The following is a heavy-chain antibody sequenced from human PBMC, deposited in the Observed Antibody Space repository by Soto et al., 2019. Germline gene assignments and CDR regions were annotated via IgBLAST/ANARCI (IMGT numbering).Heavy chain of an antibody. D-gene: IGHD2-21*02. CDR1: GGSISSGGYY. CDR3: ARAETAHPNWFDP. Sequence: SETLSLTCTVSGGSISSGGYYWSWIRQHPGKGLEWIGYIYYSGSTYYNPSLKSRVTISVDTSKNQFSLKLSSVTAADTAVYYCARAETAHPNWFDPWGQGTLVTVSS. V-gene: IGHV4-31*03. CDR2: IYYSGST. J-gene: IGHJ5*02.